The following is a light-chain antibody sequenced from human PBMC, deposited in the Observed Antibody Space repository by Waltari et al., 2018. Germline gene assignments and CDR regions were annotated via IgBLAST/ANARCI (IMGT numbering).Light chain of an antibody. CDR1: SGHSSYA. V-gene: IGLV4-69*01. CDR2: LNSDGSH. CDR3: QTWGTGV. Sequence: QLVLTQSPSASASLGASVKFTCTLSSGHSSYAIAWHQQQPGKGPRYLMKLNSDGSHSKGDGIPDRFSGSSSGAERYLTISSLQSEDEADYYCQTWGTGVFGGGTKLTVL. J-gene: IGLJ2*01.